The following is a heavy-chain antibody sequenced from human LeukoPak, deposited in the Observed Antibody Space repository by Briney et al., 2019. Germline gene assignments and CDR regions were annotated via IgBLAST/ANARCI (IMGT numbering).Heavy chain of an antibody. Sequence: PSETLSLTCTVSGGSISSSSYYWSWIRQPAGKGLEWIGRIYTSGSTNYNPSLKSRVTMSVDTSKNQFSLKLRFVTAADTAVYYCARVRCSGGSCPYYYYYYYMDVWGKGTTVTVSS. J-gene: IGHJ6*03. D-gene: IGHD2-15*01. CDR3: ARVRCSGGSCPYYYYYYYMDV. CDR1: GGSISSSSYY. CDR2: IYTSGST. V-gene: IGHV4-61*02.